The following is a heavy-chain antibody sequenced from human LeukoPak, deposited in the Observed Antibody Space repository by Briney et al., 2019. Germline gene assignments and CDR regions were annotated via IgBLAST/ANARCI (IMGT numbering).Heavy chain of an antibody. CDR1: GLVFHNYA. V-gene: IGHV3-23*01. CDR2: ISGSGGST. J-gene: IGHJ4*02. D-gene: IGHD3-3*01. Sequence: GGSLRLSCEVSGLVFHNYAMNWVRQAPGKGLEWVSAISGSGGSTYYADSVKGRFTISRDNSKNTLYLQMNSLRAEDTAVYYCAKAHYDFWSGYWVFDYWGQGTLVTVSS. CDR3: AKAHYDFWSGYWVFDY.